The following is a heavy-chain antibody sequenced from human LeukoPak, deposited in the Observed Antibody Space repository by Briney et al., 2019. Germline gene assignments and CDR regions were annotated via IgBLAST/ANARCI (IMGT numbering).Heavy chain of an antibody. J-gene: IGHJ6*02. CDR3: ARAGVLRYFDRYGMDV. V-gene: IGHV4-59*01. Sequence: PSETLSLTCAVYGGSFSGYYWSWIRQPPGKGLEWIGYIYYSGSTNYNPSLKSRVTISVDTSKNQFSLKLSSVTAADTAVYYCARAGVLRYFDRYGMDVWGQGTTVTVSS. D-gene: IGHD3-9*01. CDR1: GGSFSGYY. CDR2: IYYSGST.